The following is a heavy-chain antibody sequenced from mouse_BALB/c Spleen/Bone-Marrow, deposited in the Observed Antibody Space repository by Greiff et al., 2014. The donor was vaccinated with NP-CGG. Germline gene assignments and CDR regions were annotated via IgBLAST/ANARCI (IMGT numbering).Heavy chain of an antibody. CDR3: TRGGNWEDFDY. Sequence: EVHLVESGGGLVQPGGSRKLSCAASGFTFSSFGMHWVRQAPEKGLEWVAYISSGSSPIFYADTVKGRFTISRDNPKNTLFLQMTSLGSEDTAMYYCTRGGNWEDFDYWGQGTTLTVSS. D-gene: IGHD4-1*01. CDR1: GFTFSSFG. CDR2: ISSGSSPI. J-gene: IGHJ2*01. V-gene: IGHV5-17*02.